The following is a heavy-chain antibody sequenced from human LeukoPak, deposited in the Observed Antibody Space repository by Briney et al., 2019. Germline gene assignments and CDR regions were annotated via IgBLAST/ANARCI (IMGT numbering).Heavy chain of an antibody. CDR1: GFTFSSYS. Sequence: GGSLRLSCAASGFTFSSYSMNWVRQAPGKGLEWVSYISSSSSTIYYADSVKGRFTISRDNAKSSLYLQMNSLRAEDTAVYYCASGRFTLRYWGQGTLVTVSS. V-gene: IGHV3-48*01. CDR3: ASGRFTLRY. D-gene: IGHD3-3*01. J-gene: IGHJ4*02. CDR2: ISSSSSTI.